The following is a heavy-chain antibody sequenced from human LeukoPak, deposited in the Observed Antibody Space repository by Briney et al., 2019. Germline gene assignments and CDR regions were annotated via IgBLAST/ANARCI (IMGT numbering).Heavy chain of an antibody. D-gene: IGHD2-2*01. CDR3: ARDFAAAIDY. Sequence: GGSLRLSCAASGFTFSNYSMNWVRQAPGKGLEWVSSISSSSSYIYYADSVKGRFTISRDNAKNSLYLQMNSLRAEDTAVYYCARDFAAAIDYWGQGTLVTVSS. V-gene: IGHV3-21*01. CDR2: ISSSSSYI. CDR1: GFTFSNYS. J-gene: IGHJ4*02.